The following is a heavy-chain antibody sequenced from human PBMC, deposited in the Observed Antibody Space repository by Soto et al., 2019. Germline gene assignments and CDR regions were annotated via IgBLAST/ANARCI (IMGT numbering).Heavy chain of an antibody. D-gene: IGHD2-2*01. CDR2: IYYTGNI. J-gene: IGHJ5*02. V-gene: IGHV4-39*01. CDR3: ARQGRCSISSCYDVGSPYNYFNP. Sequence: QLQLQESSPGLVKPSETLSLTCSVSGGSISNSLNYWGWIRQPPGKGLEWIGTIYYTGNIYYNPYLKSRVTISIDTSRNQVSLRLSSVTAADTAVYYCARQGRCSISSCYDVGSPYNYFNPWGQGTLVTVST. CDR1: GGSISNSLNY.